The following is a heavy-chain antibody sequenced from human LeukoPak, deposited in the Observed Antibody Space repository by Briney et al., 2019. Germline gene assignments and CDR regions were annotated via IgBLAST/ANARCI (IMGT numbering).Heavy chain of an antibody. CDR1: GFTFSSYE. Sequence: GGSLRLSCAASGFTFSSYEMNWVRQAPGKGLEWVANIKQDGSEKYYVDSVKGRFTISRDNAKNSLYLQMDSLRADDTAVYYCARDATRNGCDYWGQGTLVTVSS. V-gene: IGHV3-7*04. CDR2: IKQDGSEK. D-gene: IGHD1-14*01. J-gene: IGHJ4*02. CDR3: ARDATRNGCDY.